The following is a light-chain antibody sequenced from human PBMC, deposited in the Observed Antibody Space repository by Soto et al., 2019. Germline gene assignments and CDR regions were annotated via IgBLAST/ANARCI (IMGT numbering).Light chain of an antibody. V-gene: IGKV3-20*01. CDR2: GAS. J-gene: IGKJ2*01. Sequence: EIVLTQTPGTLSLSPGERATLSCRASQSVTSSHLAWYQQKPGQAPRLLIYGASTRATGIPDRFSCSGSDTDFSLTIRRLEHEDFAMYYCLLSVSPDRYTCGPGTIVEIK. CDR3: LLSVSPDRYT. CDR1: QSVTSSH.